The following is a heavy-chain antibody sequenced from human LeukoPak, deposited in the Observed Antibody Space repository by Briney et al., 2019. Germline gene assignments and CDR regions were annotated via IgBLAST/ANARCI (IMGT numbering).Heavy chain of an antibody. CDR3: AKLGYCSSTSCYYYQYYGMDV. D-gene: IGHD2-2*01. J-gene: IGHJ6*02. Sequence: GGSLRLSCAASGFTFSSYAMSWVRRAPGKGLEWVSAISDSAGNTFYADSVKGRFTISRDNSKNTLYLQMSSLRAEDTAVYYCAKLGYCSSTSCYYYQYYGMDVWGQGTTVTVSS. CDR1: GFTFSSYA. V-gene: IGHV3-23*01. CDR2: ISDSAGNT.